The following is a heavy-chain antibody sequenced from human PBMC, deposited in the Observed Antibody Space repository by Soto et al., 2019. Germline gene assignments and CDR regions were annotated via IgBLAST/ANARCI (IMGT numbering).Heavy chain of an antibody. CDR1: GGTFSSYA. V-gene: IGHV1-69*12. CDR2: IIPIFGTA. CDR3: AKNPENYYDGMDV. Sequence: QVQLVQSGAEVKKPGSSVKVSCKASGGTFSSYAISWVRQAPGQGLEWMGGIIPIFGTADYAQKFQGRVTITADESTSTAYVELSSLRSEDTAVFYCAKNPENYYDGMDVWGQGTTVTVSS. J-gene: IGHJ6*02.